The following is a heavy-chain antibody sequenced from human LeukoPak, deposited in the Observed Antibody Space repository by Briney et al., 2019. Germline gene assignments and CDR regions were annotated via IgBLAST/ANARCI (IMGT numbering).Heavy chain of an antibody. CDR1: GFTSSSYG. J-gene: IGHJ4*02. D-gene: IGHD4-17*01. CDR3: ARSRATVTTHFDY. Sequence: GGSLILSCAASGFTSSSYGMNWVRQAPGKGLEWVSSISSSGSYIYYADSVKGRFTISRDNAKNSLYLQMNSLRAEDTAVYYCARSRATVTTHFDYWGQGTLVTVSS. V-gene: IGHV3-21*01. CDR2: ISSSGSYI.